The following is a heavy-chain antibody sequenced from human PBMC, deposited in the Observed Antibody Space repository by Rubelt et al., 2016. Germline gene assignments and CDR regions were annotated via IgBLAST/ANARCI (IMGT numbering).Heavy chain of an antibody. J-gene: IGHJ1*01. V-gene: IGHV3-23*04. CDR3: GGWPIIATASTYEY. CDR2: IDYNSACT. CDR1: GFIFSNYA. Sequence: EVQLVESGGGLVQPGGSLRLSCAASGFIFSNYAMSWVRQAPGKGLECVSSIDYNSACTYYAHSVKVRFAVSRDNSKNTLYLQMGSLGADDTAVYYCGGWPIIATASTYEYWGQGTLVTVSA. D-gene: IGHD2-21*02.